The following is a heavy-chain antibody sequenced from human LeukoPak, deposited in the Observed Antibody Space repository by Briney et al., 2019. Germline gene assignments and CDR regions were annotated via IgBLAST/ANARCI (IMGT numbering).Heavy chain of an antibody. CDR2: ISSGSSTI. V-gene: IGHV3-48*04. Sequence: GGSLRLSCAASGFTVSYYSMNWVRQAPGKGLEWVLHISSGSSTIYHADSVKGRFSISRDNAKNSLYLQMNSLRAEDTAVYYCARGLDYFDYWGQGTLVTVSS. CDR3: ARGLDYFDY. CDR1: GFTVSYYS. D-gene: IGHD3/OR15-3a*01. J-gene: IGHJ4*02.